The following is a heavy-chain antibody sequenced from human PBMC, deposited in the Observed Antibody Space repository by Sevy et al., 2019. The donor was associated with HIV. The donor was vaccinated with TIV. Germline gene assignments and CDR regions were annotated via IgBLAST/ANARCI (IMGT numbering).Heavy chain of an antibody. V-gene: IGHV4-59*08. Sequence: SETLSLTCTVSGGSITSLYWNWIRQPPGKGLEWIANIYYNGHINYNPSLKSRVTLSLDTSRNQFSLWLSSVTAADTDMYYCAGENAWGSGDSWGQGTLVTVSS. CDR2: IYYNGHI. D-gene: IGHD6-19*01. CDR3: AGENAWGSGDS. J-gene: IGHJ5*01. CDR1: GGSITSLY.